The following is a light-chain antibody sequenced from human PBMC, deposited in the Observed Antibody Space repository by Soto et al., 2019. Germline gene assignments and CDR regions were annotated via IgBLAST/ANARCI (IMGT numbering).Light chain of an antibody. J-gene: IGKJ5*01. CDR3: QQYNNWPPIT. V-gene: IGKV3-15*01. CDR1: QSVSSN. CDR2: YAA. Sequence: EIVLTQSPATLSVSPGERATLSCRASQSVSSNLAWYQQKPGQAPRRLIYYAATRATGSPARCSGSGSGAKFTLTISSRQSEDFAVYYCQQYNNWPPITFGQGTRLEIK.